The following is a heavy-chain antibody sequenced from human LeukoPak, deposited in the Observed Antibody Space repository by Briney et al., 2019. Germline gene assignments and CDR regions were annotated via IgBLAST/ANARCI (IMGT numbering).Heavy chain of an antibody. CDR1: GFTFDDYA. J-gene: IGHJ4*02. Sequence: VGSLRLSCAASGFTFDDYAMHWVRQAPGKGLEWVSLISGDGGSTYYADSVKGRFTISRDNSKNSLYLQMNSLRTEDTALYYCAKDIPPNYYGSGSYSDYWGQGTLVTVSS. D-gene: IGHD3-10*01. CDR2: ISGDGGST. V-gene: IGHV3-43*02. CDR3: AKDIPPNYYGSGSYSDY.